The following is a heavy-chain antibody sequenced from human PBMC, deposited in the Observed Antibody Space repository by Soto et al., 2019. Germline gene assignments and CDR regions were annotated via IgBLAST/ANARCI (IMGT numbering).Heavy chain of an antibody. D-gene: IGHD2-15*01. CDR2: IYYSGST. Sequence: SETLSLTCTVSGGSISSYYWSWIRQPPGKGLEWIGYIYYSGSTNYNPSLKSRVTISVDTSKNQSSLKLSSVTAADTAVYYCASARYCSGGSCYLDYWGQGTLVTVSS. CDR1: GGSISSYY. J-gene: IGHJ4*02. CDR3: ASARYCSGGSCYLDY. V-gene: IGHV4-59*01.